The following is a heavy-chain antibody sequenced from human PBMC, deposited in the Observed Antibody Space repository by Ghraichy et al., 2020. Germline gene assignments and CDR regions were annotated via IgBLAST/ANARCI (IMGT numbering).Heavy chain of an antibody. Sequence: ASVKVSCKASGYSFTSYAMHWVRQAPGQRLEWMGWINVGNGNTKYSQELQGRVTITRDTSAITAYMELSSLRSEDTAVYYCVRRGLGGAFDIWGQGTMVTVSP. CDR1: GYSFTSYA. V-gene: IGHV1-3*01. CDR3: VRRGLGGAFDI. J-gene: IGHJ3*02. D-gene: IGHD1-26*01. CDR2: INVGNGNT.